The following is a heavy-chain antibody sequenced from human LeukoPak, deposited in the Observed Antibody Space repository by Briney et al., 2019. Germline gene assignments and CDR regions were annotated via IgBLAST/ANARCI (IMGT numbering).Heavy chain of an antibody. CDR2: IYHSGST. D-gene: IGHD6-19*01. CDR1: GGSISSGGYS. J-gene: IGHJ4*02. CDR3: ARRRKYSSGWYHDY. V-gene: IGHV4-30-2*01. Sequence: SETLSLTCAVSGGSISSGGYSWNWIRQPPGEGLECIGYIYHSGSTNYNPSLKSRVTISVDTSKNQFSLKLSSVTAADTAVYYCARRRKYSSGWYHDYWGQGTLVTVSS.